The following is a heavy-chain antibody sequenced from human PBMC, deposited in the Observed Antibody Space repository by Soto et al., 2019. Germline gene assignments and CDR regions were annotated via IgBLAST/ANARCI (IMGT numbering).Heavy chain of an antibody. V-gene: IGHV3-15*07. CDR2: IKSKTDGGTT. Sequence: GGSLRLSCADSGFTFTKAWINWVRQAPGKGLEWVGRIKSKTDGGTTDYAAPVKGRFAVSRDESRRMVYLQMNSLKTEDTGIYYCSTVSYSSTTIVRIDYWGKGAVGTVA. CDR1: GFTFTKAW. D-gene: IGHD1-26*01. J-gene: IGHJ4*02. CDR3: STVSYSSTTIVRIDY.